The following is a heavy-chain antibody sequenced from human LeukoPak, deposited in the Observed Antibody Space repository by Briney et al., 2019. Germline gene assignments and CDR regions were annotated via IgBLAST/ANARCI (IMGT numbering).Heavy chain of an antibody. CDR2: IARNGNYA. CDR3: ARDLSEGEAF. J-gene: IGHJ4*02. D-gene: IGHD2-21*01. CDR1: GFTFSDSG. V-gene: IGHV3-21*01. Sequence: GSLRLSCAASGFTFSDSGMHWVRQAPGKGLEWVSFIARNGNYAYYAASVKGRFSISRDNARNSVFLQMNTLRTDDTALYYCARDLSEGEAFWGPGTLVTVSS.